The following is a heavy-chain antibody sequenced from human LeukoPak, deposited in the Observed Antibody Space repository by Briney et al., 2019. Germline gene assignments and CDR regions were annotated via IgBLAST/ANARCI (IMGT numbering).Heavy chain of an antibody. CDR2: VSTSSYYI. V-gene: IGHV3-21*01. CDR1: GFTPRSYS. D-gene: IGHD1-26*01. CDR3: ARDASGSSTGLIDS. Sequence: GGSLRLSCVASGFTPRSYSMNWVRQAPGKGLEWVSYVSTSSYYIYYADSVKGRFTISRDDAKNSLYLQMNSLRAEDTAIYYCARDASGSSTGLIDSWGQGTLVTVSS. J-gene: IGHJ4*02.